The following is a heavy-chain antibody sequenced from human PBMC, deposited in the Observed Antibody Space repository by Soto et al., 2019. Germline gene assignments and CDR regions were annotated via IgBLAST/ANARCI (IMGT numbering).Heavy chain of an antibody. D-gene: IGHD1-1*01. CDR1: GYTFSTHA. Sequence: ACVKSSCKASGYTFSTHAMHWVRQAPGQGLERMGWINGGTGQTKHSHRFQDRVSITRDTSASTAYMELSSLRSEDTAVYYCARGKGMEENYYYYGLDIWGQGTTVTVSS. CDR2: INGGTGQT. CDR3: ARGKGMEENYYYYGLDI. V-gene: IGHV1-3*01. J-gene: IGHJ6*02.